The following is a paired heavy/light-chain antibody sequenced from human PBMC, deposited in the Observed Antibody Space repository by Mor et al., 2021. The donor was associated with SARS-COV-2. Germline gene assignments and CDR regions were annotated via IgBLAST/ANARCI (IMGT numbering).Light chain of an antibody. V-gene: IGLV2-14*01. CDR3: SSFTTRSVI. J-gene: IGLJ2*01. CDR1: SSDFATYNY. CDR2: EVS. Sequence: QSALTQPASVSGSPGQSITISCTGSSSDFATYNYVSWYQQHPGKAPKLMIYEVSNRPSGVSNRFSGSKSGNTASLAISGLQPEDEADYYCSSFTTRSVIFGGGTKVTVL.
Heavy chain of an antibody. D-gene: IGHD6-25*01. CDR1: QFTFSSFA. CDR3: ARDGIDKIAAAKTRRKWSWFDP. V-gene: IGHV3-30-3*01. J-gene: IGHJ5*02. CDR2: ISYDGSNK. Sequence: QVQLVESGGGVVQPGRSLRLSCAASQFTFSSFAMHWVRQAPGKGLEWVAVISYDGSNKYYADSVKGRFTISRDNSKNTVYLQMNSLRAEDTAVYYCARDGIDKIAAAKTRRKWSWFDPWGQGNLVTVSS.